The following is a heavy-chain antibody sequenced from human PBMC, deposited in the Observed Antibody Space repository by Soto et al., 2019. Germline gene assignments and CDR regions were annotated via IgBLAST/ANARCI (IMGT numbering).Heavy chain of an antibody. CDR1: GYIFSNFG. J-gene: IGHJ4*02. CDR2: ISAYNGNT. CDR3: ARASGGGVGTTSY. V-gene: IGHV1-18*01. Sequence: QVQLVQSGPEVKKPGASAKVSRKTSGYIFSNFGLSWMRQVPGQGLEWMGWISAYNGNTNYAQKFHDRVTLTTDTSTKTAYMELRTLRAEDTAGYYCARASGGGVGTTSYWGQGTLVTVSP. D-gene: IGHD1-26*01.